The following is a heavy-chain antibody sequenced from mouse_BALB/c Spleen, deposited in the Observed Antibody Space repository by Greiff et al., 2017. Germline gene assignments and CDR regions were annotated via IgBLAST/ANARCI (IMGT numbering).Heavy chain of an antibody. CDR3: ARGHYYGSSYVDY. CDR1: GYTFTDYN. Sequence: VQLQQSGPELVKPGASVKISCKASGYTFTDYNMHWVKQSHGKSLEWIGYIYPYNGGTGYNQKFKSKATLTVDNSSSTAYMELRSLTSEDSAVYYCARGHYYGSSYVDYWGQGTTLTVSS. D-gene: IGHD1-1*01. CDR2: IYPYNGGT. V-gene: IGHV1S29*02. J-gene: IGHJ2*01.